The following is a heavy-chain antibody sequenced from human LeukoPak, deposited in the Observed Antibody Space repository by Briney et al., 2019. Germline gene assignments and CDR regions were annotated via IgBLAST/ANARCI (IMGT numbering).Heavy chain of an antibody. J-gene: IGHJ3*02. CDR2: IDNDGGDT. Sequence: GGSLRLSCEASGFTFSNYWIHWVRQPPGKGLVWVSRIDNDGGDTIYADSVRGRFTISRDNAKNTLFLQMNSLGAEDTAVCYCARGGYNHAFDIWGQGTVVTVSS. CDR1: GFTFSNYW. V-gene: IGHV3-74*01. CDR3: ARGGYNHAFDI. D-gene: IGHD5-24*01.